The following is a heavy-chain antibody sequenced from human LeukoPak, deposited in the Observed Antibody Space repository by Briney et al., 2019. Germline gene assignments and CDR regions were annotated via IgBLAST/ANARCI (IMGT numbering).Heavy chain of an antibody. Sequence: GGSLRPSCAASGFTFSTYAIHWVRQAPGKGLEWVAVISYDGTNKNYAASVKGRFTISRDNSKNPLYLQLNSLRAEDTAVYYCARDRTPNWSAYSNPTFHYWGQGTLVTVSS. CDR3: ARDRTPNWSAYSNPTFHY. CDR2: ISYDGTNK. J-gene: IGHJ4*02. CDR1: GFTFSTYA. D-gene: IGHD4-11*01. V-gene: IGHV3-30*07.